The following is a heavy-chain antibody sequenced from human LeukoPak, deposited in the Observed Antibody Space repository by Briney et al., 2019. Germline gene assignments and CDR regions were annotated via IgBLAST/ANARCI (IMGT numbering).Heavy chain of an antibody. Sequence: PSESLSLTCPVSSGSFSSSPYYWGCVRQPPGKGLEWIGSIYYTGRTYYKPSLKNRVTQSVDPCKNQTSLKLSSVTAADTAVYFCARHKSFDYLSPIASWGQGTLVTVSS. V-gene: IGHV4-39*01. CDR3: ARHKSFDYLSPIAS. D-gene: IGHD3-9*01. CDR2: IYYTGRT. J-gene: IGHJ4*02. CDR1: SGSFSSSPYY.